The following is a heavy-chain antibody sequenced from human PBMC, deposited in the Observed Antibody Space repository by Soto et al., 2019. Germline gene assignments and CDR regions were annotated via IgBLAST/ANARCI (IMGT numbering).Heavy chain of an antibody. CDR3: AKDLLSPSWQLDHTRLFDY. V-gene: IGHV3-23*01. CDR2: ISGSGGST. Sequence: GGSLRLSCAASGFTFSSYAMSWFRQAPGKGLEWVSAISGSGGSTYYADSVKGRFTISRDNSKNTLYLQMNSLRAEDTAVYYCAKDLLSPSWQLDHTRLFDYWGQGTLVTVSS. J-gene: IGHJ4*02. CDR1: GFTFSSYA. D-gene: IGHD6-6*01.